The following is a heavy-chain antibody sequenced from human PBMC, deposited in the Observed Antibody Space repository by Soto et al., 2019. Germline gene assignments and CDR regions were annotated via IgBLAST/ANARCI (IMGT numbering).Heavy chain of an antibody. CDR3: ASSIMRGGLYGMDV. CDR2: IYYSGST. V-gene: IGHV4-31*03. J-gene: IGHJ6*02. D-gene: IGHD3-16*01. CDR1: GGSISSGGYY. Sequence: QVQLQESGPGLVKPSQTLSLTCPVSGGSISSGGYYWSWIRQHPGKGLEWIGYIYYSGSTYYNPSLKSRVTISVDTSKNQFSLKLSSVTAADTAVYYCASSIMRGGLYGMDVWGQGTAVTVSS.